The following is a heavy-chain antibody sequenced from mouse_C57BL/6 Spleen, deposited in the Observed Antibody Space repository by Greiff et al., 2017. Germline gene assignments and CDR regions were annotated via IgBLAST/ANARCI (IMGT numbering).Heavy chain of an antibody. CDR2: IDPETGGT. Sequence: VKLQESGAELVRPGASVTLSCKASGYTFTDYEMHWVKQTPVHGLEWIGAIDPETGGTAYNQKFKGKAILTADKSSSTAYMELRSLTSEDSAVYYCTRGSITRGAMDYWGQGTSVTVSS. D-gene: IGHD1-1*01. CDR3: TRGSITRGAMDY. J-gene: IGHJ4*01. V-gene: IGHV1-15*01. CDR1: GYTFTDYE.